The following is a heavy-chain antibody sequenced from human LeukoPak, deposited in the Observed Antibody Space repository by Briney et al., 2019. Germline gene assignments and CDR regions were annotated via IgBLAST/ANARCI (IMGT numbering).Heavy chain of an antibody. CDR1: GFSFSSYG. J-gene: IGHJ6*03. D-gene: IGHD4-11*01. V-gene: IGHV3-30*02. Sequence: GGSLRLSCAASGFSFSSYGMHWVRQAPGKGLEWVAFIRYDGTNKYYADSVKGRFTISRDNSKNTLYLQMNSLRAEDTAVYYCARVSRTTQTFYYYYYMDVWGKGTTVTVSS. CDR3: ARVSRTTQTFYYYYYMDV. CDR2: IRYDGTNK.